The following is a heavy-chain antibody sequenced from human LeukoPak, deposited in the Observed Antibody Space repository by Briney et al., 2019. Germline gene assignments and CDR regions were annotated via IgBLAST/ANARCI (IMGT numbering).Heavy chain of an antibody. CDR2: INHSGST. J-gene: IGHJ3*02. CDR3: ARWAAAVYAFDI. V-gene: IGHV4-34*01. Sequence: SETLSLTCAVYGGSFSGYYWSWIRQPPGKGLEWIGEINHSGSTNYNPSLKSRVTISVDTSKNQFSLKLSSVTAADTAVYYCARWAAAVYAFDIWGQGTMVTVSS. CDR1: GGSFSGYY. D-gene: IGHD6-13*01.